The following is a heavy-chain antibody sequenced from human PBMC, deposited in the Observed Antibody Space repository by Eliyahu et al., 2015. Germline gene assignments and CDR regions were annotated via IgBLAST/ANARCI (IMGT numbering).Heavy chain of an antibody. J-gene: IGHJ4*02. V-gene: IGHV4-39*07. CDR1: XGSIXSXSYY. Sequence: QLHLQESGPGLVKPSETLSLTXTXXXGSIXSXSYYWGWXRPPPGXGLEWIGSIYYSGSTYYNPSLKSRVTISVDTSKNQFSLKLSSVTAADTAVYYCARETWQLWRTWGQGTLVTVSS. D-gene: IGHD5-18*01. CDR2: IYYSGST. CDR3: ARETWQLWRT.